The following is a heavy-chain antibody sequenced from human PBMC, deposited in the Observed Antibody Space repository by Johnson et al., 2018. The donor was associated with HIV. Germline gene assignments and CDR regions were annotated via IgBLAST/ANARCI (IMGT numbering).Heavy chain of an antibody. Sequence: QVQLVESGGGLVQPGRSLRLSCVASGFRFSSYAVHWVRQAPGKGLEWVAIISYDGSNKNYADSVKGRFTVSRDNYKNTLFLQMNSLRAEDTAVYYCAKERMGLAYCGGDCWEDAFDIWGQGTMVTVSS. CDR3: AKERMGLAYCGGDCWEDAFDI. CDR2: ISYDGSNK. V-gene: IGHV3-30*04. J-gene: IGHJ3*02. D-gene: IGHD2-21*01. CDR1: GFRFSSYA.